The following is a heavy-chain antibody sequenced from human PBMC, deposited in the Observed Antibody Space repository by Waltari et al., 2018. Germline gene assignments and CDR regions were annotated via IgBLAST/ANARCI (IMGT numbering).Heavy chain of an antibody. CDR2: IKKDGSEK. J-gene: IGHJ3*02. D-gene: IGHD1-1*01. CDR1: AFTFSSYW. CDR3: AREGGTGTFDAFDI. Sequence: EVQLVESGGGLVQPGGSLRVSCAASAFTFSSYWMSWVRQAPGKGLEWVANIKKDGSEKYYVDSVKGRFTISRDNAKNSLYLQMNSLRAEDTAVYYCAREGGTGTFDAFDIWGQGTMVTVSS. V-gene: IGHV3-7*01.